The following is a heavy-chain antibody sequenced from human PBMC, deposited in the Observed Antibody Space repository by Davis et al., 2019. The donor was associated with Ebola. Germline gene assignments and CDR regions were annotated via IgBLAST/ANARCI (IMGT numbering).Heavy chain of an antibody. CDR3: ARFDAIGWFDY. Sequence: ASVKVSCKASGGTFSSYAISWVRQAPGQGLEWVGWITPNNGNTKLAQRLQGRVTMSTDTYTSTAYLELRSLRSDDTAVYYCARFDAIGWFDYWGQGTLVIVSS. J-gene: IGHJ4*02. D-gene: IGHD3-9*01. V-gene: IGHV1-18*01. CDR1: GGTFSSYA. CDR2: ITPNNGNT.